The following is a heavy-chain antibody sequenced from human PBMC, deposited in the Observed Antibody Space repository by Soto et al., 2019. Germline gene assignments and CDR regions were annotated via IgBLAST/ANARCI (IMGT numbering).Heavy chain of an antibody. CDR3: ARAIMTTVTTYAFDI. J-gene: IGHJ3*02. D-gene: IGHD4-17*01. Sequence: ASVKVSCKASGYTFTSCAMHWVRQAPGQRLEWMGWINPYNGNTNYAQKLQGRVTMTTDTSTSTAYMELRSLRSDDTAVYYCARAIMTTVTTYAFDIWGQGAMVTVSS. V-gene: IGHV1-18*01. CDR2: INPYNGNT. CDR1: GYTFTSCA.